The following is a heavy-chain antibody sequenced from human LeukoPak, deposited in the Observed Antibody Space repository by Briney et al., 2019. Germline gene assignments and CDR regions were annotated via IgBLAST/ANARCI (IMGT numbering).Heavy chain of an antibody. D-gene: IGHD5-24*01. CDR3: ARQGMRWLQVSPFDP. Sequence: SETLSLTCTVSGGSISSGGYYWSWIRQPPGKGLEWIGYIYYSGSTNYNPSLKSRVTISVDTSKNQFSLKLSSVTAADTAVYYCARQGMRWLQVSPFDPWGQGTLVTVSS. CDR1: GGSISSGGYY. V-gene: IGHV4-61*08. CDR2: IYYSGST. J-gene: IGHJ5*02.